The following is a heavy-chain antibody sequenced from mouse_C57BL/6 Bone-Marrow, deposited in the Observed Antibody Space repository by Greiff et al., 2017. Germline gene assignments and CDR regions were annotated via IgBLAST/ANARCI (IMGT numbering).Heavy chain of an antibody. V-gene: IGHV5-6*01. Sequence: EVKLVESGGDLVKPGGSLKLSCAASGFTFSSYGMSWVSQTPDKRLEWVATISSGGSYTYYPDSVKGRCTISRDNAKNTLYLQMSSLKSEDTAMYYCARLDYGSGFAYWGQGTLVTVSA. CDR2: ISSGGSYT. D-gene: IGHD1-1*01. J-gene: IGHJ3*01. CDR1: GFTFSSYG. CDR3: ARLDYGSGFAY.